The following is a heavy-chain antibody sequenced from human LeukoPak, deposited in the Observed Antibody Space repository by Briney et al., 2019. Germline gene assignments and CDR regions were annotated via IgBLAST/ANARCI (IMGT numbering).Heavy chain of an antibody. J-gene: IGHJ6*04. CDR3: AELGITMIGGV. D-gene: IGHD3-10*02. Sequence: HTGGSLRLSCTASGFTFNIYNMNWVRQAPGRGLEWVSYISSSGVTIHYADSVKGRFTISRDNAKNSLYLQMNSLRAEDTAVYYCAELGITMIGGVWGKGTTVTISS. CDR2: ISSSGVTI. CDR1: GFTFNIYN. V-gene: IGHV3-48*04.